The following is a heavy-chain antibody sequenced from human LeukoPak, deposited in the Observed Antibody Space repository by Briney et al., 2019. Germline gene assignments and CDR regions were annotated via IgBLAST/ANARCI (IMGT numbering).Heavy chain of an antibody. D-gene: IGHD3-10*01. CDR3: AREGSDSDYYYYYGMDV. Sequence: PGRSLRLSCAASRFSFRSYDMHWVRQAPGKGLEWLAVSSYDGSNTYYTDSVKGRFTISRDNSKNTLYLQMNSLRAEDTAVYYCAREGSDSDYYYYYGMDVWGQGTTVTVSS. CDR1: RFSFRSYD. CDR2: SSYDGSNT. V-gene: IGHV3-30*03. J-gene: IGHJ6*02.